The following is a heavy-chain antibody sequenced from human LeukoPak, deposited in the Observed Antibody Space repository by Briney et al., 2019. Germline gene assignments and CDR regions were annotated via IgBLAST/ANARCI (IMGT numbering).Heavy chain of an antibody. Sequence: SETLSLTCTVSGGSISSSSYYWGWIRQPPGKGLEWIGRIYTSGSTNYNPSLKSRVTISVDTSKNQFSLKLSSVTAADTAVYYCARVVTGTTASYYYYYMDVWGKGTTVTVSS. D-gene: IGHD1-7*01. CDR3: ARVVTGTTASYYYYYMDV. V-gene: IGHV4-39*07. CDR1: GGSISSSSYY. J-gene: IGHJ6*03. CDR2: IYTSGST.